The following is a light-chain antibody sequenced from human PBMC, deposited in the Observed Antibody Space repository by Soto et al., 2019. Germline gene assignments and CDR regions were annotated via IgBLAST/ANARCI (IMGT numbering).Light chain of an antibody. CDR3: QQRSNWPSIT. V-gene: IGKV3-11*01. CDR1: QSVGNY. CDR2: DAS. Sequence: EILLTQSPATLSLSPGERATLSCRASQSVGNYLAWYQHKPGQAPRLLIYDASSRAPGIPARFSGSGSGTDVTLTISSLEAEDSADYYCQQRSNWPSITFGQGTRLEIK. J-gene: IGKJ5*01.